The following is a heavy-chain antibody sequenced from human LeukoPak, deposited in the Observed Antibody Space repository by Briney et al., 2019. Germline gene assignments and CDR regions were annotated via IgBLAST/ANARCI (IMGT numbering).Heavy chain of an antibody. CDR3: SRDYYYGMDV. V-gene: IGHV1-18*01. J-gene: IGHJ6*02. CDR2: ISTSNGNT. CDR1: GYRLTSKD. Sequence: ASVMVSCKASGYRLTSKDIIWVRQAPGQGLEWMGWISTSNGNTGYAQKVQGRVTMTTDTSTSTSYMELRSLRFDDTAMYYCSRDYYYGMDVWGQGTTVTVSS.